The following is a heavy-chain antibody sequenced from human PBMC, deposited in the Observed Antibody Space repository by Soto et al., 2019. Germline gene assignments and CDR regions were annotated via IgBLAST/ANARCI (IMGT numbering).Heavy chain of an antibody. CDR3: ATTTKGFSMDV. CDR2: ISSSSSYT. V-gene: IGHV3-11*06. D-gene: IGHD1-1*01. CDR1: GFTFSVYY. Sequence: PGGSLRLSCAASGFTFSVYYMSWIRQAPGKGLEWVSYISSSSSYTNYADSVKGRFTISRDNAKNSLYLQMNSLRAEDTAVYYCATTTKGFSMDVWGQGTTVTVSS. J-gene: IGHJ6*02.